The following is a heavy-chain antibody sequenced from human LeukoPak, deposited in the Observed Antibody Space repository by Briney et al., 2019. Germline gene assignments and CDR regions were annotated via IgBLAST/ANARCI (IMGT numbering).Heavy chain of an antibody. D-gene: IGHD3-3*01. CDR2: ISYDGSNK. CDR3: ARSFQYYDPLYYMDV. CDR1: GFTFSSYA. Sequence: TGGSLRLSCAASGFTFSSYAMHWVRQAPGKGLEWVAVISYDGSNKYYADSVKGRFTISRDNSKNTLYLQMNSPRAEDTAVYYCARSFQYYDPLYYMDVWGKGTTVTVSS. V-gene: IGHV3-30*01. J-gene: IGHJ6*03.